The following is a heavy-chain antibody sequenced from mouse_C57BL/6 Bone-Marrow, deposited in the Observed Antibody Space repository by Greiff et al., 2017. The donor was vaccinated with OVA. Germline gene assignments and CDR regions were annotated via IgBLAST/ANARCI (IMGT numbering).Heavy chain of an antibody. CDR1: GFTFSSYA. D-gene: IGHD1-1*01. CDR3: ARGLLLRTWYFDV. CDR2: ISDGGSYT. J-gene: IGHJ1*03. V-gene: IGHV5-4*03. Sequence: EVKLMEPGGGLVKPGGSLKLSCAASGFTFSSYAMSWVRQTPEKRLEWVATISDGGSYTYYPDNVKGRFTISRDNAKNNLYLQMSHLTSEDTAMYYCARGLLLRTWYFDVWGTGTTVTVSS.